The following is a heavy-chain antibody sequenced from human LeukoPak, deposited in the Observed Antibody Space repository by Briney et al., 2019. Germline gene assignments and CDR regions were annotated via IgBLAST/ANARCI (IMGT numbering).Heavy chain of an antibody. CDR1: GYTFTSYD. J-gene: IGHJ6*02. CDR3: AREKGAVVVPAATYGMDV. D-gene: IGHD2-2*01. CDR2: MNPISGNT. V-gene: IGHV1-8*01. Sequence: ASVKVSCKASGYTFTSYDISWVRQATGQGLEWMGWMNPISGNTGYAQKFQGRVTMTRSTSISTAYMGLSSLRSEDTAVYYCAREKGAVVVPAATYGMDVWGQGTTVTVSS.